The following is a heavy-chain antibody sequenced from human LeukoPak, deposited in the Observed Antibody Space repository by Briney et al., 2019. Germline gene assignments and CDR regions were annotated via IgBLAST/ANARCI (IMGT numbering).Heavy chain of an antibody. CDR1: GYSFSSYW. CDR3: ARDYSGSGILDY. J-gene: IGHJ4*02. D-gene: IGHD3-10*01. V-gene: IGHV5-51*01. CDR2: IYPGDSDT. Sequence: GESLKISCKGSGYSFSSYWIGWLRQMPGKGLEWLGIIYPGDSDTRYSPSFQGQVTMSADKSISTAYLQWSSLKASDTASYYCARDYSGSGILDYWGQGTLVTVSS.